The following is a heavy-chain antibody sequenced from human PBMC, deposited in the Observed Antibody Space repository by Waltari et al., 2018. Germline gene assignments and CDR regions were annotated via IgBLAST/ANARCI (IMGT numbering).Heavy chain of an antibody. CDR1: GGSFSGYY. J-gene: IGHJ5*02. V-gene: IGHV4-34*01. CDR3: ARRAGRYDYVWGSPNWFDP. CDR2: INHSGST. Sequence: QVQLQQWGAGLLKPSETLSLTCAVYGGSFSGYYWSWIRQPPGKGLEWIGEINHSGSTNYNPSLKSRVTISVDTSKNQFSLKLSSVTAADTAVYYCARRAGRYDYVWGSPNWFDPWGQGTLVTVSS. D-gene: IGHD3-16*01.